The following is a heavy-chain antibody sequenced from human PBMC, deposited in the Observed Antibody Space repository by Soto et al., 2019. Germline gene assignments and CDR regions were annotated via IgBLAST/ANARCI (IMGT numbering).Heavy chain of an antibody. V-gene: IGHV4-34*01. CDR1: GGSFSGYY. CDR2: INHSGST. J-gene: IGHJ6*02. D-gene: IGHD5-18*01. CDR3: ARGVYSYGGYYYYYGMDV. Sequence: WETLSLTCAVYGGSFSGYYWSWIRQPPGKGLEWIGEINHSGSTNYNPSLKSRVTISVDTSKNQFSLKLSSVTAADTAVYYCARGVYSYGGYYYYYGMDVWGQGTTVTVSS.